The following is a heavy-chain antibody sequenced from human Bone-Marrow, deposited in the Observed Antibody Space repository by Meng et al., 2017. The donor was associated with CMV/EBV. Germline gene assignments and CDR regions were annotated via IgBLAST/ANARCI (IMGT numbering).Heavy chain of an antibody. CDR2: IKKSGRE. CDR1: DGTITRNKR. Sequence: VKDGTITRNKRWNGEGKPQGKGKERNGEIKKSGREKKKQDIKGGVTISEEKTKNQLSLKLTSVTDTDTAVYYCARDLGTAGRPADDWGQGTLVTVSS. V-gene: IGHV4-4*02. D-gene: IGHD6-6*01. J-gene: IGHJ4*02. CDR3: ARDLGTAGRPADD.